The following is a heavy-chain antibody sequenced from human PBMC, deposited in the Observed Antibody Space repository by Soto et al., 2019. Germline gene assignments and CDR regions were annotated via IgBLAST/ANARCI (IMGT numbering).Heavy chain of an antibody. CDR1: GFNFSEYA. CDR3: AKNWATFVAGHFFDY. CDR2: ISFEGSNK. D-gene: IGHD6-19*01. Sequence: QVQLVESGGGVVQPGTSLRLSCAASGFNFSEYAMHWVRQAPGKGLEWLAIISFEGSNKYSANSVKGRFTISRDNSKNTLYLQMNNLRPEDTALYYCAKNWATFVAGHFFDYWGQGTPVTVSS. V-gene: IGHV3-30*18. J-gene: IGHJ4*02.